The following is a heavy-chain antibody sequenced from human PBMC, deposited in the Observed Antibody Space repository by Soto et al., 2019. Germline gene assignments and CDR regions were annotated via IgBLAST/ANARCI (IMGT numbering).Heavy chain of an antibody. CDR3: ARDILLVYYYYYGMDV. D-gene: IGHD6-6*01. CDR2: ISSSSSTI. V-gene: IGHV3-48*02. CDR1: GFTFSSYS. J-gene: IGHJ6*02. Sequence: EVRLVESGGGLVQPGGSLRLSCAASGFTFSSYSMNWVRQAPGKGLEWVSYISSSSSTIYYADSVKGRFTISRDNAKNSLYLQMNSLRDEDTAVYYCARDILLVYYYYYGMDVWGQGTTVTVSS.